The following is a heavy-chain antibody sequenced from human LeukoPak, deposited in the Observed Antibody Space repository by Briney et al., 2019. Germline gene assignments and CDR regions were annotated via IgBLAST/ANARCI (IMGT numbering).Heavy chain of an antibody. J-gene: IGHJ4*02. CDR2: VYPGDPDI. V-gene: IGHV5-51*01. Sequence: GESLKISCQASGYSFTHSWIAWVRQMPGKRLEWMGLVYPGDPDIRDNTSFQGQVIIWADTYIDTAYLYWTSLKASDTAIYYCARLGIAAGDYWGQGTLVTV. CDR3: ARLGIAAGDY. D-gene: IGHD6-25*01. CDR1: GYSFTHSW.